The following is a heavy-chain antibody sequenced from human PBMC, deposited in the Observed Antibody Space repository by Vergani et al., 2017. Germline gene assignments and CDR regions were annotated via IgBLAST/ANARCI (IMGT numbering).Heavy chain of an antibody. Sequence: QVQLQESGPGLVKPSQTLSLTCTVSGGSISSGGYYWSWIRQHPGKGLEWIGYIYYSGSTYYKPSLKRRVTISVHTSKNQFSLKLSSVTAADTAVYYCARDARLGYGDYGGVFDYWGQGTLVTVSS. V-gene: IGHV4-31*03. J-gene: IGHJ4*02. CDR3: ARDARLGYGDYGGVFDY. CDR1: GGSISSGGYY. D-gene: IGHD4-17*01. CDR2: IYYSGST.